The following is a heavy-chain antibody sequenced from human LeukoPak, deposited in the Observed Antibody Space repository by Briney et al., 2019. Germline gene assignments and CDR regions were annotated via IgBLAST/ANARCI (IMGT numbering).Heavy chain of an antibody. CDR2: IIPIFGTA. V-gene: IGHV1-69*13. CDR3: AREGLSTMVRGVINWFDP. J-gene: IGHJ5*02. CDR1: GDTFSSYA. D-gene: IGHD3-10*01. Sequence: SVKVSCKTSGDTFSSYAISWVRQAPGQGLEWMGGIIPIFGTANYAQKFQGRVTITADESTSTAYMELSSLRSEDTAVYYCAREGLSTMVRGVINWFDPWGQGTLVTVSS.